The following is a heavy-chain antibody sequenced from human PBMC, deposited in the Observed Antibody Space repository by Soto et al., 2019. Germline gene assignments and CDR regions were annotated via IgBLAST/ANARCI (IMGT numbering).Heavy chain of an antibody. CDR1: GGSFSGYY. D-gene: IGHD2-15*01. CDR2: INHSGST. CDR3: ARGPPKEVVAATPLLP. J-gene: IGHJ4*02. Sequence: SETLSLTCAVYGGSFSGYYWSWIRQPPGKGLEWIGEINHSGSTNYNPSLKSRVTISVDTSKNQFSLKLSSVTAADTAVYYCARGPPKEVVAATPLLPWGQGTLVTVSS. V-gene: IGHV4-34*01.